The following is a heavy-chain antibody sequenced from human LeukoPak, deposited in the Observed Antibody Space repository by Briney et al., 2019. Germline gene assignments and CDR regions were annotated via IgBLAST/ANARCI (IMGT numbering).Heavy chain of an antibody. Sequence: ASVKVSCKASGYTFTSYDINWVRQATGQGLGWMGWMNPNSGNTGCAQKFQGRVTMTRNTSISTAYMELSSLRSEDTAVYYCARSDSSGWYRSQYNWFDPWGQGTLVTVSS. CDR1: GYTFTSYD. J-gene: IGHJ5*02. D-gene: IGHD6-19*01. V-gene: IGHV1-8*01. CDR3: ARSDSSGWYRSQYNWFDP. CDR2: MNPNSGNT.